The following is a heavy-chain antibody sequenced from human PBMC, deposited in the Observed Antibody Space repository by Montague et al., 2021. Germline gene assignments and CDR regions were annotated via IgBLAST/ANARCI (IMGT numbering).Heavy chain of an antibody. D-gene: IGHD3-22*01. J-gene: IGHJ3*02. CDR1: GGSISSGGYY. V-gene: IGHV4-31*03. CDR2: INYRGST. CDR3: ARVTDSSGYYWGAFDI. Sequence: SLSLTCTVSGGSISSGGYYWSWIRQHPGKGLEWIGYINYRGSTYYNPSLKSRVSISVDTSKNQFSLKLSSVTAADTAVYYCARVTDSSGYYWGAFDIWGQGTMVTVSS.